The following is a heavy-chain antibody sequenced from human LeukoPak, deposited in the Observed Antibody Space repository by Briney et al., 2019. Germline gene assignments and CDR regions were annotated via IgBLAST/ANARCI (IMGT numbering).Heavy chain of an antibody. V-gene: IGHV3-23*01. D-gene: IGHD3-22*01. Sequence: GGSLRLSCAASGFTFSSYAMSWVRQAPGKGLEWVSAISRSGGSTYYADSVKGRFTIPRDNSKNTLYLQMNSLRAEDTAVYYCAKAPYDSSGYYYDHHYFDYWGQGTLVTVSS. CDR1: GFTFSSYA. J-gene: IGHJ4*02. CDR2: ISRSGGST. CDR3: AKAPYDSSGYYYDHHYFDY.